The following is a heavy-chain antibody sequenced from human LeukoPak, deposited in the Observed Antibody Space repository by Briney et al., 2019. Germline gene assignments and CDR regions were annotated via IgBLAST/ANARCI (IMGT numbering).Heavy chain of an antibody. J-gene: IGHJ4*02. D-gene: IGHD2-21*02. CDR3: ARGGDSATYFHY. CDR2: ILTGGNT. CDR1: GGSISSYY. Sequence: SETLSLTCTVSGGSISSYYWSWIRQPAGKGLEWIGRILTGGNTNYNPSLKSRVTMSGDRSKNQFSLKLSSVTAADTAVYYCARGGDSATYFHYWGQGTLVTVSS. V-gene: IGHV4-4*07.